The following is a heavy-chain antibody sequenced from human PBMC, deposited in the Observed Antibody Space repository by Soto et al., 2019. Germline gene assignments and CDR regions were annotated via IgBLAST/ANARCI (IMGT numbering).Heavy chain of an antibody. Sequence: QVQLVESGGGVVQPGRSLRLSCAASGFTFSDYIMHWVRQAPGKGLEWVAMVLHDGNDKYYADSVKGRFTISRDNSXNTLYLQMNSLRTEDTAMYYCARDDEDGSYCDLGYWGQGTLVTVSS. D-gene: IGHD1-26*01. CDR1: GFTFSDYI. J-gene: IGHJ4*02. V-gene: IGHV3-30-3*01. CDR3: ARDDEDGSYCDLGY. CDR2: VLHDGNDK.